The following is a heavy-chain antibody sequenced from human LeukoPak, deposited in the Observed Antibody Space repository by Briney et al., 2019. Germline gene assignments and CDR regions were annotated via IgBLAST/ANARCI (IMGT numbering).Heavy chain of an antibody. Sequence: SETLSLTCAVYGGSFSGYYWSWIRQPPGKGLEWIGEINHSGSTNYNPSLKSRVTISVDTSKNQFSLELSSVTAADTAVYYRARRYGSGSYYYYYGMDVWGKGTTVTVSS. J-gene: IGHJ6*04. CDR3: ARRYGSGSYYYYYGMDV. CDR2: INHSGST. CDR1: GGSFSGYY. D-gene: IGHD3-10*01. V-gene: IGHV4-34*01.